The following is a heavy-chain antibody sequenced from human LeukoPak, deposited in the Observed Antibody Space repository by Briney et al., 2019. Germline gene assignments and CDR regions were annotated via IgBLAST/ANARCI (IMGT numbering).Heavy chain of an antibody. Sequence: PGGSLRLSCAASGFTFSDYGMHWVRQAPGKGLEWVTVISNEGRVQYYADSVEGRFTSSRINTDNTQYKQKNNLKAENAAVYYCTKEGDPMAGTTERYSFDHWGQGTLVTVSS. V-gene: IGHV3-30*18. CDR2: ISNEGRVQ. D-gene: IGHD4-17*01. CDR1: GFTFSDYG. J-gene: IGHJ4*02. CDR3: TKEGDPMAGTTERYSFDH.